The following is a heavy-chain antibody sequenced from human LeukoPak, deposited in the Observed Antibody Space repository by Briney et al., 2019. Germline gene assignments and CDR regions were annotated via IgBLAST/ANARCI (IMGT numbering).Heavy chain of an antibody. J-gene: IGHJ4*02. CDR3: ARGRLGDS. CDR2: IKEDGSEK. D-gene: IGHD4-11*01. CDR1: GFTFRTYW. Sequence: GGSLRLSCAASGFTFRTYWMSWVRQAPGKGLEWVANIKEDGSEKYYVDSVKGRFTISRDDAKNSLYLQMNSLRAEDTAVYYCARGRLGDSWGQGTLVTVSS. V-gene: IGHV3-7*01.